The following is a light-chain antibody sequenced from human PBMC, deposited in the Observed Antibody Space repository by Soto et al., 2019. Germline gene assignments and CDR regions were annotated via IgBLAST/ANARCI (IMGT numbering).Light chain of an antibody. CDR2: KAS. J-gene: IGKJ1*01. CDR1: QSLSSW. Sequence: DIQMTQSPSTLSASVGDRVTITCRASQSLSSWLAWCQQKPGKAPKLLISKASSLESGVPSRFSGSGSGTEFTLTISSLQPDDFATYYCQQYNSYPWTFGQGTKVEIK. V-gene: IGKV1-5*03. CDR3: QQYNSYPWT.